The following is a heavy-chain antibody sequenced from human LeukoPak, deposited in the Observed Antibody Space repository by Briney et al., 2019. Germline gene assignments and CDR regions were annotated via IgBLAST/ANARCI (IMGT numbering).Heavy chain of an antibody. CDR1: GGAFSGYY. Sequence: SETLSLTGAVYGGAFSGYYWSWIRKPQGKGLEWIGEINHSGSTNYNPSLKSRVTISVDTSKNQFSLKLSSVTAADTAVYYCARNRGHTSYKYWGQGTLVTVSS. CDR2: INHSGST. V-gene: IGHV4-34*01. D-gene: IGHD3-10*01. CDR3: ARNRGHTSYKY. J-gene: IGHJ4*02.